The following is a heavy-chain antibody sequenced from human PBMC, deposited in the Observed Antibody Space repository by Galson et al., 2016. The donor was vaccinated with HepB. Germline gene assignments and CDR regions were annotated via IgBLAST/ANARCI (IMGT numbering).Heavy chain of an antibody. CDR2: INPNDDNT. Sequence: SVKVSCKASGHSFSSYGIGWVRQAPGQGLEWMGWINPNDDNTNYAQKLQGRVTMTTDTSTNTVHMELRSLRSDDTAVYYCALDRSGWSAQFDYWGQGTLVTVSS. CDR1: GHSFSSYG. D-gene: IGHD6-19*01. J-gene: IGHJ4*02. V-gene: IGHV1-18*04. CDR3: ALDRSGWSAQFDY.